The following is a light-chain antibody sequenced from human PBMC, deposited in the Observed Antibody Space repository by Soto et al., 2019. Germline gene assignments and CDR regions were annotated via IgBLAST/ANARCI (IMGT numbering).Light chain of an antibody. CDR3: QHYNNWPPWT. CDR2: SAY. J-gene: IGKJ1*01. CDR1: QSVSSN. Sequence: EIVMTQSPATRSVSPVERATLSCRASQSVSSNLAWYQQKPGQAPRLLIYSAYIRATGIPARFSGSGSGTEFTLTISSLQSEDFAVYYCQHYNNWPPWTFGQGTKVDIK. V-gene: IGKV3-15*01.